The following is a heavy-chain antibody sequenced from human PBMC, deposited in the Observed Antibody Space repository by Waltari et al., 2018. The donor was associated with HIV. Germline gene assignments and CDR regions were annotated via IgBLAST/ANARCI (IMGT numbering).Heavy chain of an antibody. J-gene: IGHJ6*02. V-gene: IGHV4-34*01. CDR3: ARGSQPYCTGGVCHQYYGMDV. CDR1: GGSFSGYY. D-gene: IGHD2-8*02. Sequence: QVQLQQWGAGLLKPSETLSLTCAVYGGSFSGYYWSWIRQPPGKGLEWIGEINHSGSTNYNPSLKSRVTISVDTSKNQFSLKLSSVTAADTAVYYCARGSQPYCTGGVCHQYYGMDVWGQGTTVTVSS. CDR2: INHSGST.